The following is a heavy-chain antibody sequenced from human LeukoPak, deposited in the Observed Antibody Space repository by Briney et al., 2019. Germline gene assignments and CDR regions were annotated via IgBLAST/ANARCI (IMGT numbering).Heavy chain of an antibody. Sequence: GESLKISCKGSGYTFSSYWIGWVRQVPGKGLEWMGIIYPGDSDTRYNPSFQGQVAISADKSVSTAYLQWSSLKASDTAMYYCARSILAVAGSFDYWGQGTLVTVSS. V-gene: IGHV5-51*01. J-gene: IGHJ4*02. CDR3: ARSILAVAGSFDY. CDR2: IYPGDSDT. CDR1: GYTFSSYW. D-gene: IGHD6-19*01.